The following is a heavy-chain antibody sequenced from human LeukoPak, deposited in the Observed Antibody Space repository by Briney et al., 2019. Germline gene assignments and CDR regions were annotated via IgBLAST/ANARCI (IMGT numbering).Heavy chain of an antibody. D-gene: IGHD4-17*01. Sequence: VSVKVSCKASGYTFTGYYMHWVRQTPGQGLEWMGWINPNSGGTNYAQKFQGWVTMTRDTSISTAYMELSRLRSDDTAVYYCARNGDYDYYYGMDVWGKGTTVTVSS. V-gene: IGHV1-2*04. CDR3: ARNGDYDYYYGMDV. CDR2: INPNSGGT. J-gene: IGHJ6*04. CDR1: GYTFTGYY.